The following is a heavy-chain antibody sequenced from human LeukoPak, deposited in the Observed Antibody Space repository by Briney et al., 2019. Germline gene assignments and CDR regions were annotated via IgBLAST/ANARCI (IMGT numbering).Heavy chain of an antibody. CDR3: ARSGQWLVRGKYYFDY. V-gene: IGHV4-59*08. J-gene: IGHJ4*02. D-gene: IGHD6-19*01. CDR2: IYHSGST. CDR1: GGSISSYY. Sequence: KPSETLSLTCTVSGGSISSYYWSWIRQPPGKGLEWIGSIYHSGSTYYNPSLKSRVTISVDTSKNQFSLKLSSVTAADTAVYYCARSGQWLVRGKYYFDYWGQGTLVTVSS.